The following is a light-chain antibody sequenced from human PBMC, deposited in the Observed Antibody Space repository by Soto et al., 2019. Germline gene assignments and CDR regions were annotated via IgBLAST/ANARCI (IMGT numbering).Light chain of an antibody. CDR1: QSVSKY. CDR2: GAS. Sequence: EIVLTQSPATLSLSPGERATLSCRASQSVSKYLAWYQQKPGQAPRLLIYGASNRATGIPARFTGSGSGTDFTLTISSLEPEDFAVYYCHHRGGWPRTFGQGTKLEIK. V-gene: IGKV3-11*01. CDR3: HHRGGWPRT. J-gene: IGKJ2*01.